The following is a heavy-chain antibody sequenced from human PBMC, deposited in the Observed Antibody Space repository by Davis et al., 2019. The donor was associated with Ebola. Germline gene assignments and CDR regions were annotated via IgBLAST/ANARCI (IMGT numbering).Heavy chain of an antibody. V-gene: IGHV4-39*01. Sequence: SETLSLTCTVSGGSISSSSYYWGWIRQPPGKGLEWIGSIYYSGSTYYNPSLKSRVTISVDTSKNQFSLKLRSVTAADTAVFYCARQPTVTEFDYWGQGTLVTVSS. CDR1: GGSISSSSYY. D-gene: IGHD4-17*01. CDR3: ARQPTVTEFDY. CDR2: IYYSGST. J-gene: IGHJ4*02.